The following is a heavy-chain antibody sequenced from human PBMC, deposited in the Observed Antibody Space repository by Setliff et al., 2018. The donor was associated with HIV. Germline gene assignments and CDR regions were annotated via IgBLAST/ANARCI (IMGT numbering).Heavy chain of an antibody. Sequence: SETLSLTCTVSGDSINTHYWGWIRQSPGKGLEWIGSVSYSGTTYYNPSLRSRVTLSVDTSKNQFSLILSSVTAADTATYYCARHQSGYNFSPFDNWGLGSLVTVSS. CDR2: VSYSGTT. V-gene: IGHV4-39*01. CDR1: GDSINTHY. J-gene: IGHJ4*02. D-gene: IGHD5-12*01. CDR3: ARHQSGYNFSPFDN.